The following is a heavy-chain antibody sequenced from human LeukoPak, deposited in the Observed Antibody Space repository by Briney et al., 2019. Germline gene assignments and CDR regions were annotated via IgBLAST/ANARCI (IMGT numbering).Heavy chain of an antibody. CDR1: GGTFSSYA. J-gene: IGHJ6*02. V-gene: IGHV1-69*04. D-gene: IGHD3-9*01. Sequence: GSSVKVSCKASGGTFSSYAISWVRQAPGQGLEWMGRIIPILGIANYAQKFQGRVTITADKSTSTAYMELSSLRSEDTAVYYCARYPGFKVFSPARYGMDVWGQGTTVTVSS. CDR3: ARYPGFKVFSPARYGMDV. CDR2: IIPILGIA.